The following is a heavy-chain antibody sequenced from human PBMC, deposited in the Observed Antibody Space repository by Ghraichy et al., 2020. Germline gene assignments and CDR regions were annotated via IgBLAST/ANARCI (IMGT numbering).Heavy chain of an antibody. J-gene: IGHJ5*02. D-gene: IGHD3-16*01. CDR2: MNADSGDT. CDR1: GYTFTSYD. Sequence: ASVKVSCKASGYTFTSYDINWVRQATGQGLEWMGWMNADSGDTGYAQKFQGRVIMTRNTAISTAYMELSSLRSEDTAVYYCVRVGLPGPWGQGTLVTVSS. V-gene: IGHV1-8*01. CDR3: VRVGLPGP.